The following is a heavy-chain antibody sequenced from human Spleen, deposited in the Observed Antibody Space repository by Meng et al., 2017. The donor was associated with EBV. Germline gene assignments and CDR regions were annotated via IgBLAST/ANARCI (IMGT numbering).Heavy chain of an antibody. V-gene: IGHV1-69*01. J-gene: IGHJ4*02. Sequence: QVQLVQFGAAVKKPGSSVQVSCKAFGGPSGTYSIAWVRQAPGRGLEGMGGIITLSGTPTYAQKFQGRLTITADPSTRATYMELRGLTSDDTAIYYCARGHYDGYWGQGTLVTVSS. CDR3: ARGHYDGY. CDR2: IITLSGTP. CDR1: GGPSGTYS. D-gene: IGHD3-16*01.